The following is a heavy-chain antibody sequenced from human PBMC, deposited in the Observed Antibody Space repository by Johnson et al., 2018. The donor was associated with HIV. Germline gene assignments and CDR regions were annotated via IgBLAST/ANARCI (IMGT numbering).Heavy chain of an antibody. J-gene: IGHJ3*01. D-gene: IGHD3-3*01. CDR1: GFTFNTYG. V-gene: IGHV3-30*02. Sequence: QMQLVESGGGVVQPVGSLRLSCAASGFTFNTYGMDWVRQAPGKGLELVAFIRYDGNSKYYIDSVKGRFTISRDNANNLLYLEMNSLRADDTAVYYCARDTAEVIIIHVAFALWGQWTMVAVSS. CDR3: ARDTAEVIIIHVAFAL. CDR2: IRYDGNSK.